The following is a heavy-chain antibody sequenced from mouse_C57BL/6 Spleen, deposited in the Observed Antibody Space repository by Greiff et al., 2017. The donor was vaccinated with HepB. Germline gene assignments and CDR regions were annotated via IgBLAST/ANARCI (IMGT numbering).Heavy chain of an antibody. V-gene: IGHV1-55*01. Sequence: GQLQQSGAELVKPGASVKMSCKASGYTFTSYWITWVKQRPGQGLEWIGDIYPGSGSTNYNEKFKSKATLTVDTSSSTAYMQLSSLTSEDSAVYYCARGVGSSYVHYAMDYWGQGTSVTVSS. D-gene: IGHD1-1*01. J-gene: IGHJ4*01. CDR3: ARGVGSSYVHYAMDY. CDR1: GYTFTSYW. CDR2: IYPGSGST.